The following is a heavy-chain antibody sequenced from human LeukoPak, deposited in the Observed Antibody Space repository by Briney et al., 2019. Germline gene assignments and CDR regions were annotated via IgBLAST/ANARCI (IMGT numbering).Heavy chain of an antibody. CDR1: GGSISSYY. V-gene: IGHV4-59*01. Sequence: SETLSPTCTVSGGSISSYYWSWIRQPPRKGLEWIGYIYYSGSTSSDPSLKSRVTISIDTSRNHFSLKLSSVTAADTAVYYCARSVQLWSFDYWGRGTLVTVSS. D-gene: IGHD5-18*01. CDR3: ARSVQLWSFDY. J-gene: IGHJ4*02. CDR2: IYYSGST.